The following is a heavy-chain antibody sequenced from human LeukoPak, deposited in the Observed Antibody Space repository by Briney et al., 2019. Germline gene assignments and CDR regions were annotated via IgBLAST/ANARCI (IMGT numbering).Heavy chain of an antibody. V-gene: IGHV4-4*07. CDR1: GGSISSYY. CDR3: AREGWELLSEYFQH. J-gene: IGHJ1*01. CDR2: LYTSGST. D-gene: IGHD1-26*01. Sequence: PSETLSLTCTVSGGSISSYYWSWLRQPAGQGLEWIGRLYTSGSTNYHHFLNSRATMTVDTSKNQFTLMLSLVTAADTAVYYCAREGWELLSEYFQHWGQGTLVTVSS.